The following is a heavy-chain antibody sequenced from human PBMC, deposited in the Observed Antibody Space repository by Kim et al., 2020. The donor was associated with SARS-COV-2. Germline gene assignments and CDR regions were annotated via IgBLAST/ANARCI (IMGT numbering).Heavy chain of an antibody. V-gene: IGHV3-21*01. CDR2: ISSSSSYI. CDR3: AKAVCSGGSCYSGFYY. D-gene: IGHD2-15*01. J-gene: IGHJ4*02. Sequence: GGSLRLSCAASGFTFSSYSMNWVRQAPGKGLEWVSSISSSSSYIYYADSVKGRFTISRDNAKNSLYLQMNSLRAEDTAVYYCAKAVCSGGSCYSGFYYWGQGTLVTGSS. CDR1: GFTFSSYS.